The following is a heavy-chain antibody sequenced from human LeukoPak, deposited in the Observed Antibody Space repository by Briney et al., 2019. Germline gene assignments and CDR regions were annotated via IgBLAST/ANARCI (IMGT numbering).Heavy chain of an antibody. CDR3: ARQTVLVWRFPMGTFDY. CDR1: GYSISSGYY. CDR2: IYYSGST. J-gene: IGHJ4*02. Sequence: SETLSLTCTVSGYSISSGYYWGWIRQPPGEGLEWIGSIYYSGSTYYNPSLKSRVTISVDTSKNQFSLKLSSVTAADTAVYYCARQTVLVWRFPMGTFDYWGQGTLVTVSS. V-gene: IGHV4-38-2*02. D-gene: IGHD6-13*01.